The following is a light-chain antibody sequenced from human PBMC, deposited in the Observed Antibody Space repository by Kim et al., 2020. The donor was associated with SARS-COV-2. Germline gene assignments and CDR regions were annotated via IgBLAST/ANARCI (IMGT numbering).Light chain of an antibody. V-gene: IGKV3-20*01. CDR1: QSVSSSY. CDR2: GAS. CDR3: QQYGSSFT. Sequence: LSPGERATLSCRASQSVSSSYLAWYQQKPGQAPRLLIYGASSRATGIPDRFSGSGSGTDFTLTISRLEPEDFAVYYCQQYGSSFTFGQGTRLEIK. J-gene: IGKJ5*01.